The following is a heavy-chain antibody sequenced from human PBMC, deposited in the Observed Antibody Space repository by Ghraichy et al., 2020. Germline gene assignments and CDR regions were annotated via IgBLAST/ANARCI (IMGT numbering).Heavy chain of an antibody. CDR1: GDSISSSSFY. J-gene: IGHJ5*02. CDR3: ARNSIAARGSVNWFDP. D-gene: IGHD6-25*01. V-gene: IGHV4-39*01. Sequence: ESLNISCTVSGDSISSSSFYWGWIRQPPGKGLEWIGSIYYSGSTYYNPSLKSRVTMSVDTSNNQFSLKLSSVTAADTAVYYCARNSIAARGSVNWFDPWGQGTLVTVSS. CDR2: IYYSGST.